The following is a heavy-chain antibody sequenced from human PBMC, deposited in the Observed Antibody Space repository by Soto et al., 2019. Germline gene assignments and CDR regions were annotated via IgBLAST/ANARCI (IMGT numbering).Heavy chain of an antibody. CDR2: ISASSHDT. Sequence: EVQLWEAGGGLVQPGGSLRLSCEASGFTFSSYAMGWVRQAPGKGLEWVSTISASSHDTYYADSVKGRFTISRDNSKNALYVQMNSLRAEDTAIYYCAKFRITMVRGVTIYSWGQGTLFTVSS. D-gene: IGHD3-10*01. V-gene: IGHV3-23*01. CDR1: GFTFSSYA. J-gene: IGHJ4*02. CDR3: AKFRITMVRGVTIYS.